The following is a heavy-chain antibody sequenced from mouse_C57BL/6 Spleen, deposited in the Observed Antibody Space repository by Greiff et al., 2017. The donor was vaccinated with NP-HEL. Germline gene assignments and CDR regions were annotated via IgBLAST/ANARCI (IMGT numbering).Heavy chain of an antibody. Sequence: EVQLQQSGPELVKPGASVKMSCKASGYTFTDYNMHWVKQSHGKSLEWIGYINPNNGGTSYIQQFKGKATLTVNKSSSTAYMELRSLTSEDSAVYYCARELLLYYNYAMDYWGQGTSVTVSS. V-gene: IGHV1-22*01. D-gene: IGHD2-1*01. CDR2: INPNNGGT. CDR1: GYTFTDYN. CDR3: ARELLLYYNYAMDY. J-gene: IGHJ4*01.